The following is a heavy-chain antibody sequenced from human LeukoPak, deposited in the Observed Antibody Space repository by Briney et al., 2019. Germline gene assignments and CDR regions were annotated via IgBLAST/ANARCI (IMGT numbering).Heavy chain of an antibody. CDR2: INHNGST. J-gene: IGHJ1*01. Sequence: SETLSLTCAVYGGSFSGYYWSWIRQPPGKGLEWIGEINHNGSTNYNPSLKSRVTISVDTSKNQFSLKLSSVTAADTAVYYCARENFWSGYYTGYYFQHWGQGTLVTVSS. CDR1: GGSFSGYY. V-gene: IGHV4-34*01. D-gene: IGHD3-3*01. CDR3: ARENFWSGYYTGYYFQH.